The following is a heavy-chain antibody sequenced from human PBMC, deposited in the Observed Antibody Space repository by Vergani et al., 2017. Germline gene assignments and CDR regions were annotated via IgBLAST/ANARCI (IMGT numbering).Heavy chain of an antibody. CDR2: ISYDGTQK. CDR1: GFTSSYYG. Sequence: QVHLVESGGGVVQPGRSLRLSCVVSGFTSSYYGMHWVRQAPGKGLEWVAVISYDGTQKYYVDSVKGRFTISRDNSKSTLYLQMNSLRTEDTAVYYCATKSCSTPGCQIGYLREWGQGSLVTVPS. V-gene: IGHV3-30*03. D-gene: IGHD2-2*01. CDR3: ATKSCSTPGCQIGYLRE. J-gene: IGHJ1*01.